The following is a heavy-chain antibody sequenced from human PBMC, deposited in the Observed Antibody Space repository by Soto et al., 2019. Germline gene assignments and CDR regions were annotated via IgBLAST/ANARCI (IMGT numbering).Heavy chain of an antibody. CDR3: ASHLIVVVVDATYH. CDR2: ISGSGGTT. J-gene: IGHJ5*02. CDR1: GFTFSSYA. V-gene: IGHV3-23*01. D-gene: IGHD2-15*01. Sequence: PGGSLRLSCAASGFTFSSYAMSWVRQAPGKGLEWVSAISGSGGTTYYADSVKGRFTISRDNSKNTLYLQMNSLRAEDTAVYYCASHLIVVVVDATYHWGQGTLVTVSS.